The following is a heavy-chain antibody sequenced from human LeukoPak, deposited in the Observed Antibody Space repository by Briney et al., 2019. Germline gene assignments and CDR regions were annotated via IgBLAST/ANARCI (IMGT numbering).Heavy chain of an antibody. CDR1: GSTFNSFA. V-gene: IGHV1-69*04. CDR3: ARINSGYDYYDY. CDR2: IIPILGIA. D-gene: IGHD5-12*01. Sequence: ASVKVSCKASGSTFNSFAISWVRQAPGQGLEWMGRIIPILGIANYARNFQARVTITADRSTSTAYMEVSSLRSEDTAVYYCARINSGYDYYDYWGQGTLVTVSS. J-gene: IGHJ4*02.